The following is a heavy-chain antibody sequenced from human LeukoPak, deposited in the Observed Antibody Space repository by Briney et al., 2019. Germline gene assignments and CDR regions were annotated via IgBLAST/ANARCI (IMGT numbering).Heavy chain of an antibody. CDR3: AKVLVATMLAHVWGFDY. CDR1: GFTFSSYG. Sequence: GGSLRLSCAASGFTFSSYGMHWVRQAPGKGLEWVAFIRYDGSNKYYADSVKGRFTISRDNSKNTLYLQMNSLRAEDTAVYYCAKVLVATMLAHVWGFDYWGQGTLVTVSS. J-gene: IGHJ4*02. V-gene: IGHV3-30*02. CDR2: IRYDGSNK. D-gene: IGHD5-12*01.